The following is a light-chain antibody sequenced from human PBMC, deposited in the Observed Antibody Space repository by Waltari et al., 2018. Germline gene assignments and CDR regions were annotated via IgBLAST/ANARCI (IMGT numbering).Light chain of an antibody. Sequence: QSALNQPASVSGSPGQSISISCTATRSDVGSYDLVSWYQQHPGRAPKLMIYEGSKRPSGVSNRFSGSKSGNTASLTISGLQAEDEADYYCCSYAGSNWVFGGGTKLTVL. CDR1: RSDVGSYDL. CDR2: EGS. J-gene: IGLJ3*02. V-gene: IGLV2-23*01. CDR3: CSYAGSNWV.